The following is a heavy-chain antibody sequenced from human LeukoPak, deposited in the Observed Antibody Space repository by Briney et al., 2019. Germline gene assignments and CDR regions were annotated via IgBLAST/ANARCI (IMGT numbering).Heavy chain of an antibody. CDR1: GGSLSSYY. Sequence: SGTLSLTCSVSGGSLSSYYWSWIRQPPGKGLEWIGYIYSSGSTNYNPSLKSRVTISVDTSKNHFSLNLTSVTAADTALYYCARNYYYYYMDVWGKGTTVTVSS. V-gene: IGHV4-59*08. CDR3: ARNYYYYYMDV. CDR2: IYSSGST. J-gene: IGHJ6*03.